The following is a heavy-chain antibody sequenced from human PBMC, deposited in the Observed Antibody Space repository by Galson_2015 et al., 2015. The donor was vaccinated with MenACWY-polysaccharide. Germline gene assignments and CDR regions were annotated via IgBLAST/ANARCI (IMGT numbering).Heavy chain of an antibody. D-gene: IGHD3-22*01. CDR3: TSSISYYNPSAYYPFDY. CDR1: GYTFTNYD. Sequence: SVKVSCKASGYTFTNYDINWVRQATGQGLEWMGWMNPNSGNTGYAQKFQGRVTMTRDTSISTAYMELSSLSSEDTALHYCTSSISYYNPSAYYPFDYWGQGSLVTVSS. J-gene: IGHJ4*02. CDR2: MNPNSGNT. V-gene: IGHV1-8*01.